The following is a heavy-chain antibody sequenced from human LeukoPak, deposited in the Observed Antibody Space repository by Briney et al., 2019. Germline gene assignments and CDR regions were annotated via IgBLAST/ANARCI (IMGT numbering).Heavy chain of an antibody. Sequence: SETLSLTCTVSGGSISSYYWSWIRQPAGKGLEWIGRIYTSGSTNYNPSLKSRVTMSVDTSKNQFPLKLSSVTAADTAVYYCAREAGDMVRGVIMYYYYYGMDVWGQGTTVTVSS. CDR2: IYTSGST. D-gene: IGHD3-10*01. J-gene: IGHJ6*02. CDR3: AREAGDMVRGVIMYYYYYGMDV. CDR1: GGSISSYY. V-gene: IGHV4-4*07.